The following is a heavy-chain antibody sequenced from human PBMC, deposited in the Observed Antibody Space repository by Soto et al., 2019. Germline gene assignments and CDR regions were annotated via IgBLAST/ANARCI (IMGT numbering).Heavy chain of an antibody. CDR3: ARSGYSRGGRDFDY. J-gene: IGHJ4*02. CDR1: GFTFSSYG. CDR2: IWYDGSNK. Sequence: GGSLRLSCAASGFTFSSYGMHWVRQAPGKGLEWVAVIWYDGSNKYYADSVKGRFTISRDNSKNTLYLQMNSLRAEDTAVYYCARSGYSRGGRDFDYWGQGTLVTSPQ. D-gene: IGHD6-19*01. V-gene: IGHV3-33*01.